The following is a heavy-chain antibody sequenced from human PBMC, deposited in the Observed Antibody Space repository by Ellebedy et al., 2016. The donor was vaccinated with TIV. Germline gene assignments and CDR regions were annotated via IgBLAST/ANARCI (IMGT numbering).Heavy chain of an antibody. D-gene: IGHD3-10*01. J-gene: IGHJ4*02. Sequence: SVKVSXKASGFTYDRSTVHWVRQARGQGLEWIGWIIVGSGNTNYAQMLRERVTITRDMSTATASMELSNLRHDDTAVYYCAAEVQFGSGRPDYWGQGTLVTVSS. CDR1: GFTYDRST. CDR2: IIVGSGNT. V-gene: IGHV1-58*01. CDR3: AAEVQFGSGRPDY.